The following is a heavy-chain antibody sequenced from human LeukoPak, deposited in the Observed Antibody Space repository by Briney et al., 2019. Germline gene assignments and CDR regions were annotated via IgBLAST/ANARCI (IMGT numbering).Heavy chain of an antibody. CDR1: GFTVSSYG. J-gene: IGHJ3*02. CDR3: ARDYYGSGSYPNDAFDI. Sequence: TGGSLRLSCAASGFTVSSYGMHWVRQAPGKGLEWVAFIRYDGSNKYYADSVKGRFTISRDNSKNTPYLQMNSLRAEDTAVYYCARDYYGSGSYPNDAFDIWGQGTMVTVSS. V-gene: IGHV3-30*02. D-gene: IGHD3-10*01. CDR2: IRYDGSNK.